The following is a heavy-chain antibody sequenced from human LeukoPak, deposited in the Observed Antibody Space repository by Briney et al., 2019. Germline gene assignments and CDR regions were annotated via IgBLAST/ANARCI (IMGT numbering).Heavy chain of an antibody. J-gene: IGHJ3*02. Sequence: GESLKISCKASGYSFTSYWIGWVRQMPGKGLEWMGIIYPGDSDTRYSPSFQGRVTISADKSISTAYLRWSSLKASDTAMYYCARRRSAPGAFDIWGQGTMVTVSS. CDR2: IYPGDSDT. V-gene: IGHV5-51*01. CDR3: ARRRSAPGAFDI. D-gene: IGHD5-24*01. CDR1: GYSFTSYW.